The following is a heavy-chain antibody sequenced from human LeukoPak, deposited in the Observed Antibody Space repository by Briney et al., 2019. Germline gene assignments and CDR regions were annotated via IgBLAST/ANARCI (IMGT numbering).Heavy chain of an antibody. CDR2: ISAYNGNT. CDR1: GYTLTSYG. Sequence: ASVMVSCKASGYTLTSYGVSWVRRAPGQGLEWMEWISAYNGNTNYAQKVRGRVTMTTDTSTRTAYMELRSLRSDDTAVYYCARGLQEKLAWLTAFSAFDNWGQGTMVTVSS. D-gene: IGHD6-19*01. CDR3: ARGLQEKLAWLTAFSAFDN. J-gene: IGHJ3*02. V-gene: IGHV1-18*01.